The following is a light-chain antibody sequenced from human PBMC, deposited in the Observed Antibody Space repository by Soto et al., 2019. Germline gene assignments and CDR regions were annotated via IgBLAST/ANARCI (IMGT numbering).Light chain of an antibody. Sequence: DVPMTQSPPTLSASVGDRVTITCRASQSINTWLAWYQQKPGKAPNLLIYRASTLETGVPSRFSGSGSGTEFTLTISSLQPDDFATYYCQQYNSYSSITFGQGTRLEIK. CDR3: QQYNSYSSIT. CDR1: QSINTW. CDR2: RAS. V-gene: IGKV1-5*03. J-gene: IGKJ5*01.